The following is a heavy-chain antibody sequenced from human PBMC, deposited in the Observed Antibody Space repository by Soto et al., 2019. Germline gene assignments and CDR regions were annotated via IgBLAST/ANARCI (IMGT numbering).Heavy chain of an antibody. CDR2: IYYSGST. Sequence: PSETLSLTCTVSGGSISSGDYYWSWIRQPPGKGLEWIGYIYYSGSTYYNPSLKSRVTISVDTSKNQFSLKLSSVTAADTAVYYCARFHYDSSGYIDYWGQGTLVTVSS. J-gene: IGHJ4*02. CDR1: GGSISSGDYY. D-gene: IGHD3-22*01. V-gene: IGHV4-30-4*01. CDR3: ARFHYDSSGYIDY.